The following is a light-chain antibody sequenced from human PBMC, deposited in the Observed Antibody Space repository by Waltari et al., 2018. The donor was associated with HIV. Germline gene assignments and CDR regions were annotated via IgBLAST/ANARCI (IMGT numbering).Light chain of an antibody. CDR1: AGLVTRCHF. J-gene: IGLJ2*01. Sequence: QPVVTQEPSLTVSPGGTVILTCASSAGLVTRCHFPYWFKQRPGQAPKSLIFVSNNRYSWTPARFTGSFLGGKAVLTLTGAQPEDDADYYCLLSYDGDVVFGGGTKLTVL. V-gene: IGLV7-46*01. CDR2: VSN. CDR3: LLSYDGDVV.